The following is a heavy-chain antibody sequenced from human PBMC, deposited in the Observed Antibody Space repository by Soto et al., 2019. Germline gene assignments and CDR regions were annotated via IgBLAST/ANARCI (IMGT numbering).Heavy chain of an antibody. CDR2: IYWNDGK. CDR3: ARMNYYGTGSYYTNYYYGMDV. Sequence: QITLKESGPPLVKPTQTLTLTCAFSWFSLSTSGVGVGWIRQPPGKALEWLALIYWNDGKRYRTSLQSRLTITEDTSKIQVVLTMTTMDPVDTATYYCARMNYYGTGSYYTNYYYGMDVWGKGTTVTVSS. V-gene: IGHV2-5*01. D-gene: IGHD3-10*01. CDR1: WFSLSTSGVG. J-gene: IGHJ6*04.